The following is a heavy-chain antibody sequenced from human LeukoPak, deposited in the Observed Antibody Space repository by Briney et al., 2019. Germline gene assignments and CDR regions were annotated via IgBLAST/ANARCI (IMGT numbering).Heavy chain of an antibody. J-gene: IGHJ6*02. D-gene: IGHD3-3*01. V-gene: IGHV3-33*08. CDR1: GFTLSTYA. CDR2: IWYDGSNK. CDR3: ARDPNTYYDFWSGYYNMRGYYYYGMDV. Sequence: GKSLRLSCAASGFTLSTYAMHWVRQAPGKGLEWVAVIWYDGSNKYYADSVKGRFTISRDNSKNTLYLQMNSLRAEDTAVYYCARDPNTYYDFWSGYYNMRGYYYYGMDVWGQGTTVTVSS.